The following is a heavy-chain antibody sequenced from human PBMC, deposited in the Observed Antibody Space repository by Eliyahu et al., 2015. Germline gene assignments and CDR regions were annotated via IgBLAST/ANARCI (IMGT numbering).Heavy chain of an antibody. Sequence: QVTLKESGPVLVKPTETLTLTCTVXGFSLSNARMGVSWIRQPPGKALEWLAHIFXNDEKSYSTSLKSRLTISKDTSKSQVVLTMTNMDSVDTATYYCARIRAAAAVQYYYYYMDVWGKGTTVTVSS. V-gene: IGHV2-26*01. CDR1: GFSLSNARMG. CDR3: ARIRAAAAVQYYYYYMDV. D-gene: IGHD6-13*01. J-gene: IGHJ6*03. CDR2: IFXNDEK.